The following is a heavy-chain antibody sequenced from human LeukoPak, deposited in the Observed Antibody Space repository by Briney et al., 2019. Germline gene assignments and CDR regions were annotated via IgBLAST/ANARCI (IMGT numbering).Heavy chain of an antibody. CDR2: ISYDGSNK. D-gene: IGHD6-13*01. J-gene: IGHJ4*02. CDR3: ARDYNSIYYRYDLQNYFDY. CDR1: GFTFSTYM. Sequence: PGRSLRLSCAPSGFTFSTYMMHWVRQAPGMGLEWVAVISYDGSNKHYADSVKGRFTISRDNSKNTLYLQMNSLRVEDTAVYYCARDYNSIYYRYDLQNYFDYWGQGTLVTVSS. V-gene: IGHV3-30-3*01.